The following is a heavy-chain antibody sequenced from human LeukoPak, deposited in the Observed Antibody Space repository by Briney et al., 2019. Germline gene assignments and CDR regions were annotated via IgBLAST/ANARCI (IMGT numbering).Heavy chain of an antibody. J-gene: IGHJ6*03. V-gene: IGHV1-46*01. CDR2: INPSGGST. D-gene: IGHD2-8*01. Sequence: ASVKVSCKASGYTFTSYYMHWVRQAPGQGLEWMGIINPSGGSTSYAQKFQGRVTMTRDTSTSTVYMELSSLRSEDTAVYYCARDGPILSVYYYYYMDVWGKGTTVTVSS. CDR1: GYTFTSYY. CDR3: ARDGPILSVYYYYYMDV.